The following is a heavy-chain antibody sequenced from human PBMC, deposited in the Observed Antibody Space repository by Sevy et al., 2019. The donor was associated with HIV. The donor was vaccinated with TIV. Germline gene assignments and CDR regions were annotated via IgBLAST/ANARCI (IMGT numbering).Heavy chain of an antibody. CDR3: ARGKVLFDY. CDR1: GFTFSDYY. CDR2: VNNSSRFI. J-gene: IGHJ4*02. V-gene: IGHV3-11*06. Sequence: GGSVRLSCAASGFTFSDYYMSWIRQAPGKGPEWVSYVNNSSRFINYVKSVKGRFTISRDNAKNSLYLQMNSLRAEDTAVYYCARGKVLFDYWGQGTLVTVSS.